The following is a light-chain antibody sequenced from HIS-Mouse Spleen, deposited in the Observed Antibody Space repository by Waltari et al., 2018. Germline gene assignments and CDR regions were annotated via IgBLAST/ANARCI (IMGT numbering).Light chain of an antibody. V-gene: IGLV3-25*03. CDR2: KDS. Sequence: SYELTQPPSVSVSPGQTARITCSGDALPKQYAYWYQQKPGQAPVLVIYKDSERHAGIHGRFSGASSGTTVTLTISGVQAEDEADYYCQSADSSGTGWVFGGGTKLTVL. J-gene: IGLJ3*02. CDR3: QSADSSGTGWV. CDR1: ALPKQY.